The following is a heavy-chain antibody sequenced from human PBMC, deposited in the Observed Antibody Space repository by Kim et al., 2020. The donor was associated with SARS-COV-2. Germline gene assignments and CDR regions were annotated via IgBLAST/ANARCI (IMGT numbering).Heavy chain of an antibody. V-gene: IGHV1-18*01. CDR3: ARDDGDYAIFDY. J-gene: IGHJ4*02. D-gene: IGHD4-17*01. CDR2: T. Sequence: TNYAQNVQGRVTLTRDTSTNTAYMELRSLRSDDTAIYYCARDDGDYAIFDYWGQGTLVTVSS.